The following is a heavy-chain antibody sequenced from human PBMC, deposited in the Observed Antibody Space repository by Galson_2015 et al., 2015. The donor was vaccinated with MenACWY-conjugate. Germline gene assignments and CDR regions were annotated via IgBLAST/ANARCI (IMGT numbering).Heavy chain of an antibody. CDR2: IQYDRRAK. CDR3: ASALYDFWSGYYGGPAMYGMDV. D-gene: IGHD3-3*01. V-gene: IGHV3-7*03. J-gene: IGHJ6*02. CDR1: GLTFSSYW. Sequence: SLILSCAASGLTFSSYWMRWVHQGPGNGLERVANIQYDRRAKYYVDSVKGRFTITRDNAKNSLYLQMNSLRDEDMAVYYFASALYDFWSGYYGGPAMYGMDVWGQGTTVTVSS.